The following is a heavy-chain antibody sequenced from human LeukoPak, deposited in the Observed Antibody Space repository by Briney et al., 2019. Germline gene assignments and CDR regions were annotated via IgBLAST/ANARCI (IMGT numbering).Heavy chain of an antibody. CDR1: GFTFSSYG. J-gene: IGHJ4*02. Sequence: PGGSLRLSCAASGFTFSSYGMSWVRQAPGKGLEWVSYISSSGSTIYYADSVKGRFTISRDNAKNSLYLQMNSLRAEDTAVYYCARDGSLYDILTGFVWRGGFDYWGQGTLVTVSS. D-gene: IGHD3-9*01. CDR3: ARDGSLYDILTGFVWRGGFDY. V-gene: IGHV3-48*04. CDR2: ISSSGSTI.